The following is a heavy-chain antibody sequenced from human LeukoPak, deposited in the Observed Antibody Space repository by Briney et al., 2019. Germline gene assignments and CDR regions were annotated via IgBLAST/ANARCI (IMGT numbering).Heavy chain of an antibody. CDR3: ARGSRTNFDY. CDR2: ISGSGGST. CDR1: GFTFSSYA. V-gene: IGHV3-23*01. Sequence: GGSLRLSCAASGFTFSSYAMSWVRQAPGKGLEWVSAISGSGGSTYYADSVKGRFTISRDNSKNTLYLQMGSLRAEDMAVYYCARGSRTNFDYWGQGTLVTVSS. J-gene: IGHJ4*02.